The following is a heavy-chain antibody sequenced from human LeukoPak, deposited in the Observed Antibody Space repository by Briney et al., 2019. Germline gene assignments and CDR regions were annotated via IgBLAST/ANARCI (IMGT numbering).Heavy chain of an antibody. CDR1: GFPLSSFW. D-gene: IGHD2-21*02. Sequence: RGSPRPSRAPAGFPLSSFWIQPGRHAPRQGAGGGAVICHDGRNKYYADSVKGRFTISRANSKITVLPQMNRLRAEDTAIYYCARDWGSDEAIDYWGQGTLVTVSS. CDR2: ICHDGRNK. J-gene: IGHJ4*02. V-gene: IGHV3-33*01. CDR3: ARDWGSDEAIDY.